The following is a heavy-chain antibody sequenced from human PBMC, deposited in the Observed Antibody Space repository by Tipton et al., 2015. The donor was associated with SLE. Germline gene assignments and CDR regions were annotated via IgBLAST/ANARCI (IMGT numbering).Heavy chain of an antibody. V-gene: IGHV4-59*06. Sequence: LRLSCTVSGGSISSYYWSWIRQPPGKGLEWIGYIYYSGSTYYNPSLKSRVTISVDTSKNQFSLKLSSVTAADTAVYYCATASSSQAYYFDYWGQGTLVTVSS. CDR3: ATASSSQAYYFDY. CDR2: IYYSGST. CDR1: GGSISSYY. D-gene: IGHD6-6*01. J-gene: IGHJ4*02.